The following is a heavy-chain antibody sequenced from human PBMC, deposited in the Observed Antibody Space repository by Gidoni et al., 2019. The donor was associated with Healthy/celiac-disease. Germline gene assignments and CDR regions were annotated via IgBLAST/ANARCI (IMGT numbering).Heavy chain of an antibody. CDR3: ARQYGGPGYYYYYGMDV. CDR1: GGSTSSSSYY. J-gene: IGHJ6*02. V-gene: IGHV4-39*01. D-gene: IGHD4-17*01. CDR2: IHYSGNT. Sequence: QLQLQESGPGLVKPPETPSLTCTVSGGSTSSSSYYWGWIRQPPGKGLGWIGTIHYSGNTYYNPSLKSRVTISVDTSKNQFSLKLSSVTAADTAVYYCARQYGGPGYYYYYGMDVWGQGTTVTVSS.